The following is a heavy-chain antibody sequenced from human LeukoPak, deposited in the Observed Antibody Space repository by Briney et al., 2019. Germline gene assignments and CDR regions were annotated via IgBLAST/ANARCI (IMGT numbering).Heavy chain of an antibody. D-gene: IGHD2-15*01. CDR2: VYYSGST. J-gene: IGHJ4*02. Sequence: SETLSLTCTVSGGSISSGGYYWSWIRQHPGKGLEWIGYVYYSGSTYYNPSLKSRLTISVDTSKNQFSLKLSSVTAADTAVYYCASLKCSGDNCYLEYWGQGTLVTVSS. V-gene: IGHV4-31*03. CDR1: GGSISSGGYY. CDR3: ASLKCSGDNCYLEY.